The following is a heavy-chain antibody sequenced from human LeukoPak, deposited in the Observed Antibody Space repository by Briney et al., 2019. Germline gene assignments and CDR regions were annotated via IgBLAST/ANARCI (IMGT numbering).Heavy chain of an antibody. J-gene: IGHJ4*02. D-gene: IGHD3-16*02. CDR2: VNNSGST. Sequence: SETLSLTCAVYGGSFSGYYWNWIRKAPQKGLEWVGEVNNSGSTNYYPPLKSRVTMSVDTSRNQFSLRLSSVTAADTAVYYCARSYDYLWGSHRYTPTFDSWGQGTLVT. V-gene: IGHV4-34*01. CDR3: ARSYDYLWGSHRYTPTFDS. CDR1: GGSFSGYY.